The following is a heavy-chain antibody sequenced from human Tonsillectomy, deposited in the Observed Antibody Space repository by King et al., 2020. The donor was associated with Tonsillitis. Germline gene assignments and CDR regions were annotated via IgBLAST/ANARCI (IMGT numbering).Heavy chain of an antibody. CDR3: ARDPNVVPHNWFDP. J-gene: IGHJ5*02. Sequence: VQLVESGAEVKKPGASVKVSCKASGYTFTGYYMHWVRQAPGQGLEWMGWINPNSGGTNYAQKFQGRVPMTRDTSISTAYMELSRLRSDDTAVYYCARDPNVVPHNWFDPWGQGTLVTVSS. V-gene: IGHV1-2*02. CDR2: INPNSGGT. CDR1: GYTFTGYY. D-gene: IGHD2-2*01.